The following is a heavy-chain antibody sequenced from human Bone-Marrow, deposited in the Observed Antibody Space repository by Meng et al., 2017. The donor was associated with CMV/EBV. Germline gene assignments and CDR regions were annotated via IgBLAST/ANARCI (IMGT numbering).Heavy chain of an antibody. V-gene: IGHV1-18*01. J-gene: IGHJ4*02. Sequence: GSVKVSCKASGYIFTSYGITWVRQAPGQGLEWMGWISTYNANTNYAQKFQGRVTMTTDTSTTTAYMELRSLRADDTAVYYCARDVNYYDSSGPSVDFDYWGQGTLVTVSS. CDR2: ISTYNANT. D-gene: IGHD3-22*01. CDR1: GYIFTSYG. CDR3: ARDVNYYDSSGPSVDFDY.